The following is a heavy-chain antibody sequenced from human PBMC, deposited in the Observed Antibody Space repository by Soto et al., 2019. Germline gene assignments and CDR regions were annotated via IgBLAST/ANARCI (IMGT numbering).Heavy chain of an antibody. J-gene: IGHJ6*02. V-gene: IGHV1-69*01. Sequence: QVQLVQSGAEVKKPGSSVKVSCKASGYTFSNYAISWVRQAPGQGLEWMGGFIPIFDTVSYAQKFQGRVTITADESTNTAYMELSSLRSEDTSVYYCASGYCTNGVCYTIDGGDVWGQGTTVTVSS. D-gene: IGHD2-8*01. CDR2: FIPIFDTV. CDR3: ASGYCTNGVCYTIDGGDV. CDR1: GYTFSNYA.